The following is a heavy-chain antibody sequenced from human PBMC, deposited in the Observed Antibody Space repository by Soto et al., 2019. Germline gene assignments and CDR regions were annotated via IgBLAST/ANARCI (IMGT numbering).Heavy chain of an antibody. Sequence: SETLSLTCTVSGGSISSSSYYWGWIRQPPGKGLEWIGSIYYSGSTYYNPSLKSRVTISVDTSKNQFSLKLSSVTAADTAVYYCARIVPAATLHDAFDIWGQGTMVTVSS. CDR1: GGSISSSSYY. CDR2: IYYSGST. J-gene: IGHJ3*02. D-gene: IGHD2-2*01. V-gene: IGHV4-39*01. CDR3: ARIVPAATLHDAFDI.